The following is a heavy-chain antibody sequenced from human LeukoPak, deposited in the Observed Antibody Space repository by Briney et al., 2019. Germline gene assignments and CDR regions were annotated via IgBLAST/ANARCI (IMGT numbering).Heavy chain of an antibody. Sequence: SETLSLTCAVYGVSFSGYYWRWIRQPPGKGLEWIGEINHSGSTNYNPSLKSRVTISIDMSKNQSYLKLSSVTAADTAVYYCARGFDFWSGSPFDYWGQGTLVTVSS. V-gene: IGHV4-34*01. D-gene: IGHD3-3*01. CDR3: ARGFDFWSGSPFDY. CDR1: GVSFSGYY. J-gene: IGHJ4*02. CDR2: INHSGST.